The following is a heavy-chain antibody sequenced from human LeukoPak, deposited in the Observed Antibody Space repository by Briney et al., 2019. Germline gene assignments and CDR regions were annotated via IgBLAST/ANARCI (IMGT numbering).Heavy chain of an antibody. J-gene: IGHJ3*02. Sequence: GGSLRLSCAASGFTFSSYAMSWVRQAPGKGLEWVSSISSSSSYIYYADSVKGRFTISRDNSKNTLYLQMNSLRAEDTAVYYCATTPATVAGGHDAFDIWGQGTMVTVSS. CDR3: ATTPATVAGGHDAFDI. CDR1: GFTFSSYA. CDR2: ISSSSSYI. V-gene: IGHV3-21*04. D-gene: IGHD6-19*01.